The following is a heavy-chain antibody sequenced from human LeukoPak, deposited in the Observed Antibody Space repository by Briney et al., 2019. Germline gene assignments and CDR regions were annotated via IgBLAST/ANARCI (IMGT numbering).Heavy chain of an antibody. D-gene: IGHD3-22*01. V-gene: IGHV6-1*01. CDR3: ARVLIDYYDSSGYYLYYYYGMDV. J-gene: IGHJ6*02. CDR1: GDSVSSNSAA. Sequence: SQTLSLTCAISGDSVSSNSAAWNWIRQSPSRGLEWLGRTYYRSKLYNDYAVSVKSRITINLDTSKNQFSLQLNSVTPEDTAVYYCARVLIDYYDSSGYYLYYYYGMDVWGQGTTVTVSS. CDR2: TYYRSKLYN.